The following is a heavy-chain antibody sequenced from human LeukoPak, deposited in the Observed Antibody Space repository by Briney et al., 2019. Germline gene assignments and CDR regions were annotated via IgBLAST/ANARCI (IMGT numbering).Heavy chain of an antibody. Sequence: GGSLRLSCTASGFTFSSFWMSWVRQAPGKGLEWGANIKQDGSEKYYVDSVKGRFTISRDNAKTSLYLQMSSLRAEDTAVYYCARGYRWFDPWGQGTLVTVSS. J-gene: IGHJ5*02. V-gene: IGHV3-7*05. CDR1: GFTFSSFW. CDR3: ARGYRWFDP. D-gene: IGHD1-1*01. CDR2: IKQDGSEK.